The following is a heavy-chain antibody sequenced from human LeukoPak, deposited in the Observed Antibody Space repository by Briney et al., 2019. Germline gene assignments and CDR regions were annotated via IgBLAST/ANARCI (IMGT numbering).Heavy chain of an antibody. CDR1: GGSISSGGYY. D-gene: IGHD3-3*01. CDR2: IYYSGST. CDR3: ARSRGTIPFDY. Sequence: SETLSLTCTVSGGSISSGGYYWSWTRQHPGKGLEWIGYIYYSGSTYYNPPLKSRVTISVDTSKNQFSLKLSSVTAADTAVYYCARSRGTIPFDYWGQGTLVTVSS. J-gene: IGHJ4*02. V-gene: IGHV4-31*03.